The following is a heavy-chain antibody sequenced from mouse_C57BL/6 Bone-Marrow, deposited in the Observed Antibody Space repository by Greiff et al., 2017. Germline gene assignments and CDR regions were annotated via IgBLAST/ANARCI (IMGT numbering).Heavy chain of an antibody. J-gene: IGHJ2*01. Sequence: EVQLVESEGGLVQPGSSMKLSCTASGFTFSDHSMAWVSQVPEQGLEWVANINYDGSSTYYLDSLKSRFTISADNAKNNLYLQMSSLKDEDAATYYCGRERLRRGFDYWGQGTPVTVSS. D-gene: IGHD2-4*01. CDR3: GRERLRRGFDY. V-gene: IGHV5-16*01. CDR2: INYDGSST. CDR1: GFTFSDHS.